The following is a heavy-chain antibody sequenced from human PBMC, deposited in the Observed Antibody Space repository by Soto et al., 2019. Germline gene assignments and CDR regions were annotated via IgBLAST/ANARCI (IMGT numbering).Heavy chain of an antibody. CDR2: INHSGST. Sequence: SETLSLTCAVYGGSFSGYYWSWIRQPPGKGLEWIGEINHSGSTNYNPSLKSRVTISVDTSKNQFSLKLSSVTAADTAVYYCARGPLRSPLFYDSSGYYRYWGQGTLVTAPQ. CDR1: GGSFSGYY. V-gene: IGHV4-34*01. D-gene: IGHD3-22*01. J-gene: IGHJ4*02. CDR3: ARGPLRSPLFYDSSGYYRY.